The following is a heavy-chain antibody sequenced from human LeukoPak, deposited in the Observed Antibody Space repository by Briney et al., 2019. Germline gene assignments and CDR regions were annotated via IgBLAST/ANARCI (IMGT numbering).Heavy chain of an antibody. J-gene: IGHJ3*02. D-gene: IGHD3-9*01. CDR3: AKGLRYFDWLNDAFDI. CDR1: GFTFSSYA. V-gene: IGHV3-23*01. Sequence: GGSLRLSCAASGFTFSSYAMSWVRQAPGKGLEWVSGISGSAGGTYYADSVKGRFTISRDNSKNTLYLQMNSLRADDTAVYYCAKGLRYFDWLNDAFDIWGQGTMVTVSS. CDR2: ISGSAGGT.